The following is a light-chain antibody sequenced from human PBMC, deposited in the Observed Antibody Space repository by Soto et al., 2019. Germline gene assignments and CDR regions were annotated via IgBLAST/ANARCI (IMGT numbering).Light chain of an antibody. J-gene: IGKJ1*01. CDR1: HVISNF. CDR2: AAS. Sequence: EIQMTQSPSSLSASLVYRVTITFRASHVISNFLVWFQKKPGKAPKALIYAASSLQSGVPSRLRGSGYGTEFTITISSLQTDDFATYYCQHYNSSSEAFGQGTKVDIK. CDR3: QHYNSSSEA. V-gene: IGKV1-16*01.